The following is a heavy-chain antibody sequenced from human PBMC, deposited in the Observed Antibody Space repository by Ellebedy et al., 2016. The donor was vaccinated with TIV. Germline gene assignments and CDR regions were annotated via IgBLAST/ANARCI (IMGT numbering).Heavy chain of an antibody. CDR2: IYYSGST. J-gene: IGHJ6*02. CDR1: GGSISSYY. CDR3: ARGGIAAAGRSYYYGMDV. Sequence: SETLSLXXTVSGGSISSYYWSWIRQPPGKGLEWIGYIYYSGSTNYNPSLKSRVTISVDTSKNQFSLKLSSVTAADTAVYYCARGGIAAAGRSYYYGMDVWGQGTTVTVSS. V-gene: IGHV4-59*01. D-gene: IGHD6-13*01.